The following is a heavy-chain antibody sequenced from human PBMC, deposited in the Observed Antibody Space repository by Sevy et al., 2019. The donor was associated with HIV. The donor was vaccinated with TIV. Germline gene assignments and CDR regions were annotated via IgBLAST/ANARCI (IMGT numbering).Heavy chain of an antibody. CDR2: ISYDGSNK. J-gene: IGHJ4*02. Sequence: GRSLRLSCAASGFTFSSYAMHWVRQAPGKGLEWVAVISYDGSNKYYADSVKGRFTISRDNSKNTLYLQMNSLRAEDTAVYYCARDGVGYTAMGPFDYWGQGTLVTVSS. CDR3: ARDGVGYTAMGPFDY. V-gene: IGHV3-30-3*01. D-gene: IGHD5-18*01. CDR1: GFTFSSYA.